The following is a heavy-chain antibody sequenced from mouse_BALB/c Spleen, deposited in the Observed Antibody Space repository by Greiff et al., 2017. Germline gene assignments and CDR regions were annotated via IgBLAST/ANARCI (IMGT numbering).Heavy chain of an antibody. Sequence: EVKLQQSGAELVKPGASVKLSCTASGFNIKDTYMHWVKQRPEQGLEWIGRIDPANGNTKYDPKFQGKATITADTSSNTAYLQLSSLTSEDTAVYYCAPITTVVADYAMDYWGQGTSVTVSS. V-gene: IGHV14-3*02. J-gene: IGHJ4*01. CDR3: APITTVVADYAMDY. CDR1: GFNIKDTY. D-gene: IGHD1-1*01. CDR2: IDPANGNT.